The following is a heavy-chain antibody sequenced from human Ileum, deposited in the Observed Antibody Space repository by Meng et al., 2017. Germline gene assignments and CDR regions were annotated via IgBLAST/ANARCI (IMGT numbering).Heavy chain of an antibody. J-gene: IGHJ5*01. Sequence: AGSGGGEAWPGTSLRLSVAAAGITFRHSGFHWVRQAPGKALGWVAFIAADGSIKNYAEAVKGRFTTSRDNSKNTLYLQMSSLRVDDTAVYHCVNRAWLESWGQGTLVTVSS. D-gene: IGHD3-10*01. CDR2: IAADGSIK. V-gene: IGHV3-33*06. CDR3: VNRAWLES. CDR1: GITFRHSG.